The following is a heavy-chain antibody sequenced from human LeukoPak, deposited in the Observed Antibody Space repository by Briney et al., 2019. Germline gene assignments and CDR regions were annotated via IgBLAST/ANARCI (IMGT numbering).Heavy chain of an antibody. V-gene: IGHV1-69*05. CDR3: ARGDGIAAAGPGWFDP. J-gene: IGHJ5*02. D-gene: IGHD6-13*01. Sequence: ASVKVSCKVSGGTFSSYAISWVRQAPGQGLEWMGGIIPIFGTANYAQKFQGRVTITTDESTSTDYMELSSLRSEDTAVYYCARGDGIAAAGPGWFDPWGQGTLVTVSS. CDR2: IIPIFGTA. CDR1: GGTFSSYA.